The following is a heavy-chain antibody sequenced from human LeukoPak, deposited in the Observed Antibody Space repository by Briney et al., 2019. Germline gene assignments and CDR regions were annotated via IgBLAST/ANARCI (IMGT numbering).Heavy chain of an antibody. CDR1: GGSISSGDYY. D-gene: IGHD2-15*01. J-gene: IGHJ6*03. Sequence: SETLSLTCTVSGGSISSGDYYWSWIRQPPGKGLEWIGYIYYSGSTYYNPSLKSRVTTSVDTSKNQFSLKLSSVTAADTAVYYCARTATSWSLNYYYMDVWGKGTTVTVSS. CDR2: IYYSGST. V-gene: IGHV4-30-4*08. CDR3: ARTATSWSLNYYYMDV.